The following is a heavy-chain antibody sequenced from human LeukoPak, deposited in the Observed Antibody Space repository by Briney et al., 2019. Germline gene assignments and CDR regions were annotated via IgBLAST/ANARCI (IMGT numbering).Heavy chain of an antibody. J-gene: IGHJ4*02. CDR2: IVPSGTIM. Sequence: PGGSLRLSCAASGFTFSDYYMNWVRQAPGKGLEWISYIVPSGTIMKYADSVRGRFTISRDNAKNTLYLQMNSLRAEDTAVYYCATRSSAVAGFDYWGQGTLVTVSS. CDR3: ATRSSAVAGFDY. V-gene: IGHV3-11*04. D-gene: IGHD6-19*01. CDR1: GFTFSDYY.